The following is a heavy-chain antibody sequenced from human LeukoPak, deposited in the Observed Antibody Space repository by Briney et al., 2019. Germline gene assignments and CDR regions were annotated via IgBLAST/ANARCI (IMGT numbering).Heavy chain of an antibody. D-gene: IGHD3-22*01. J-gene: IGHJ3*02. Sequence: ASVTVSFKASGYTFTGYYMHWVRQAPGQGLEWMGWINPNSGGTNYAQKFQGRVTMTRDTSISTAYMELSRLRSDDTAVYYCARARNYYDSSDHYYEGDAFDICGQGKMITVSS. CDR3: ARARNYYDSSDHYYEGDAFDI. CDR2: INPNSGGT. CDR1: GYTFTGYY. V-gene: IGHV1-2*02.